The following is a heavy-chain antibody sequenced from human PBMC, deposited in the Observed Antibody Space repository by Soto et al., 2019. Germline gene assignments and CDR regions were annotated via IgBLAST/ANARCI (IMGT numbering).Heavy chain of an antibody. V-gene: IGHV5-10-1*01. Sequence: GESLKISCKGSGYSFTSYWISWVRQMPGKGLEWMGRIDPSDSYTNYSPSFQGHVTISADKSISTAYLQWSSLKASDTAMYYCARQDHYYDGSAYYTDDAFDIWGQGTMVTVSS. J-gene: IGHJ3*02. CDR3: ARQDHYYDGSAYYTDDAFDI. D-gene: IGHD3-22*01. CDR2: IDPSDSYT. CDR1: GYSFTSYW.